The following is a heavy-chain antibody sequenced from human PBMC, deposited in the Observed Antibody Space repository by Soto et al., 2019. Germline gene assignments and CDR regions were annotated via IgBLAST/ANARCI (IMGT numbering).Heavy chain of an antibody. CDR3: ARAGQMVRGQSGMDV. CDR1: GFTFSSYS. J-gene: IGHJ6*02. V-gene: IGHV3-48*01. CDR2: ISSSSSTI. D-gene: IGHD3-10*01. Sequence: EVQLVESGGGLVQPGGSLRLSCAASGFTFSSYSMNWVRQAPGKGLEWVSYISSSSSTIYYADSVKGRFTISRDNAKNALDLQMNSLRAEDTAVYYCARAGQMVRGQSGMDVWGQGTTGTVSS.